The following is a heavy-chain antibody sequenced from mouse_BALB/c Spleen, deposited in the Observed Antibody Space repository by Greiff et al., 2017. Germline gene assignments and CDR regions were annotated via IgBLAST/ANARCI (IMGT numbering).Heavy chain of an antibody. CDR1: GFTFSSYA. D-gene: IGHD1-1*01. V-gene: IGHV5-6-5*01. CDR2: ISSGGST. CDR3: ARGQLTTVVRAMDY. J-gene: IGHJ4*01. Sequence: GHLVESGGGLVKPGGSLKLSCAASGFTFSSYAMSWVRQTPEKRLEWVASISSGGSTYYPDSVKGRFTISRDNARNILYLQMSSLRSEDTAMYYCARGQLTTVVRAMDYWGQGTSVTVSS.